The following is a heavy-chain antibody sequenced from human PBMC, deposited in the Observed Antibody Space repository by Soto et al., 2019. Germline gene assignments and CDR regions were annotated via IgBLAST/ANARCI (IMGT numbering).Heavy chain of an antibody. J-gene: IGHJ4*02. CDR3: ARAAMGGSSWPFDY. D-gene: IGHD6-13*01. V-gene: IGHV4-39*07. CDR2: IYYSGST. CDR1: GGSISSSSYY. Sequence: NPSETLSLTCTVSGGSISSSSYYWGWIRQPPGKGLEWIGSIYYSGSTYYNPSLKSRVTISVDKPKNQFSLKLSSVTAADTAVYYCARAAMGGSSWPFDYWGQGTLVTVSS.